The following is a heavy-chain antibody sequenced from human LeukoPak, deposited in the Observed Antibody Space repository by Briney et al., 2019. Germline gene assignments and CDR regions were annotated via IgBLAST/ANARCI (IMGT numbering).Heavy chain of an antibody. Sequence: SETLSLTCTVSGGSISSYYWSWIRQPPGKGLEWIGYIYYSGSTNYNPSLKSRVTISVDTSKNQFSLKLSSVTAADTAVYYCARDTAMKRWGQGTLVTVSS. CDR1: GGSISSYY. D-gene: IGHD5-18*01. V-gene: IGHV4-59*01. CDR3: ARDTAMKR. CDR2: IYYSGST. J-gene: IGHJ4*02.